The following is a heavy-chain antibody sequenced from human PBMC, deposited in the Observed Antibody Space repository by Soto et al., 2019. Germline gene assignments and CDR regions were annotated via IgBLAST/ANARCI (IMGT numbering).Heavy chain of an antibody. CDR3: ARVVRWQGSGANWFDP. CDR1: GGSISSYY. V-gene: IGHV4-4*07. D-gene: IGHD6-19*01. CDR2: IYTSGST. J-gene: IGHJ5*02. Sequence: SETLSLTCTVSGGSISSYYWSWIRQPAGKGLEWIGRIYTSGSTNYNPSLKSRVTMSLDTSKNQFSLKLSSVTAAETAVYYCARVVRWQGSGANWFDPWGQGTLVTVSS.